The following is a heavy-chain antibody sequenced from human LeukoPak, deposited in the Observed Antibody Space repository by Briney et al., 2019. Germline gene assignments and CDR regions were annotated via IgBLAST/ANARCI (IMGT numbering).Heavy chain of an antibody. CDR2: INHSGST. V-gene: IGHV4-34*01. D-gene: IGHD2-2*02. CDR3: ARELLSILGWFDP. Sequence: PSETLSLTCAVYGGSLSGYYWSWIRQPPGKGLEWIGEINHSGSTNYNPSLKSRVTISVDTSKNQFSLKLSSVTAADTAVYYCARELLSILGWFDPWGQGTLVTVSS. CDR1: GGSLSGYY. J-gene: IGHJ5*02.